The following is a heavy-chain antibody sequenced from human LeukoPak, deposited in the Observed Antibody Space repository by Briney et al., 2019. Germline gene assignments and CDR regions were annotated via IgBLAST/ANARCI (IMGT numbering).Heavy chain of an antibody. CDR1: GFTSIAYA. D-gene: IGHD3-16*01. J-gene: IGHJ6*02. CDR2: ISGGGVTT. Sequence: LSGGSLRFSCVGSGFTSIAYALTWARQAPGKGLEWVSGISGGGVTTYYADSVKGRFTISRDNSKNTLYLQMNSLRADDTAIYYCARNQQLGGHSYYYYGMDVWGQGTTVTVSS. V-gene: IGHV3-23*01. CDR3: ARNQQLGGHSYYYYGMDV.